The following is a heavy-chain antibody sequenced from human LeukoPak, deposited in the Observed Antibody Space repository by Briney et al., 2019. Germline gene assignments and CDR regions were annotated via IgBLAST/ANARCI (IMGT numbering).Heavy chain of an antibody. V-gene: IGHV3-23*01. CDR1: GFTFSSYA. CDR3: AKPTYDNSGYYHFDY. D-gene: IGHD3-22*01. Sequence: GGSLRLSCAASGFTFSSYAMSWVRQAPGKGLEWVSLISGSGGTSYADSVKGRFTISRDNSKNTLYLQMSSLRAEDTAVYYCAKPTYDNSGYYHFDYWGQGTLVTVSS. CDR2: ISGSGGT. J-gene: IGHJ4*02.